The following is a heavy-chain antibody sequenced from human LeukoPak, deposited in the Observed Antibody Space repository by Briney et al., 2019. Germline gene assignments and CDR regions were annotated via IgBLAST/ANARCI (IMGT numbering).Heavy chain of an antibody. V-gene: IGHV3-49*04. CDR1: GFTFGDYA. J-gene: IGHJ4*02. Sequence: PGGSLTLSCTASGFTFGDYAMSWVRQAPGKGLEWVGFIRSKAYGGTTEYAASVKGRFTISRDDSKSIAYLQMNSLKTEDTAVYYCTRAWYYDILTGYSPTRYWGQGTLVTVSS. CDR2: IRSKAYGGTT. D-gene: IGHD3-9*01. CDR3: TRAWYYDILTGYSPTRY.